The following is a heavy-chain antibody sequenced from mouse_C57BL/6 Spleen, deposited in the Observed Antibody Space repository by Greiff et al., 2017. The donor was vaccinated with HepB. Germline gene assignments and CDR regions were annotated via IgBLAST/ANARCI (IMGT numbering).Heavy chain of an antibody. CDR3: ARGGAMDY. Sequence: LVESGAELVKPGASVKISCKASGYAFSSYWMNWVKQRPGKGLEWIGQIYPGDGDTNYNGKFKGTATLTADKSSSTAYMQLSSLTSEDSAVYFCARGGAMDYWGQGTSVTVSS. CDR1: GYAFSSYW. V-gene: IGHV1-80*01. D-gene: IGHD1-1*02. J-gene: IGHJ4*01. CDR2: IYPGDGDT.